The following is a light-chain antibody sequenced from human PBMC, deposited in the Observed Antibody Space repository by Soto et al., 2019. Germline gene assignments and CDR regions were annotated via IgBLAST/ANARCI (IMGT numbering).Light chain of an antibody. CDR2: DAS. CDR3: QQRSVWPQT. CDR1: QSVSSY. Sequence: EIVLTQSPATLSLSPGERATLSCRASQSVSSYLAWYQQKPGQAPRLLIYDASNRATGIPVRFSGSGSGTDFTLTISSREPEDFAVYYCQQRSVWPQTFGQGTKLEIK. V-gene: IGKV3-11*01. J-gene: IGKJ2*01.